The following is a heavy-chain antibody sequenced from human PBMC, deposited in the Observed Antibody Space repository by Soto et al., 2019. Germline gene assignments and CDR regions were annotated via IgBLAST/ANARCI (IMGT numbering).Heavy chain of an antibody. D-gene: IGHD3-10*01. Sequence: EVQLVESGGGLVKPGGSLRLSCAASGFTFSSYSMNWVRQAPGKGLEWVSSISSSSSYIYYADSVKGRFTISRDNAKNSLYLQMNSLGAEDTAVYYCARGITMVRGAVDYWGQGTLVTVSS. CDR1: GFTFSSYS. J-gene: IGHJ4*02. CDR2: ISSSSSYI. V-gene: IGHV3-21*01. CDR3: ARGITMVRGAVDY.